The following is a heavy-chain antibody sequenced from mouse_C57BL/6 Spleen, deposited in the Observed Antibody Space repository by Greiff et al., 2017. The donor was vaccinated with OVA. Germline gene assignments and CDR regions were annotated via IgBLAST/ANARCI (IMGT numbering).Heavy chain of an antibody. CDR1: GFTFSSYG. Sequence: EVKLVESGGDLVKPGGSLKLSCAASGFTFSSYGMSWVRQTPDKRLEWVATISSGGSYTYYPDSVKGRFTISRDNAKNNLYLQMSSLKSEDTAMYYCARQDYASMDYWGQGTSVTVSS. CDR3: ARQDYASMDY. J-gene: IGHJ4*01. CDR2: ISSGGSYT. D-gene: IGHD1-1*01. V-gene: IGHV5-6*01.